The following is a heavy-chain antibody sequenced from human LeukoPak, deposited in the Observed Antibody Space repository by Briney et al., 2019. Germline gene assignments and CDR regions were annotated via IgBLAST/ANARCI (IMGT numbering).Heavy chain of an antibody. CDR2: ISSTSTDI. CDR3: ARDGDGGNPDVFDI. CDR1: GFTFNSYS. D-gene: IGHD4-23*01. J-gene: IGHJ3*02. Sequence: TGGSLRLSCAASGFTFNSYSMNWVRQAPGKGLEWVSSISSTSTDIYGADSVKGRFTISRDNAKNSLYLEMNSLRAEDTAVYYCARDGDGGNPDVFDIWGQGTMVIVSS. V-gene: IGHV3-21*01.